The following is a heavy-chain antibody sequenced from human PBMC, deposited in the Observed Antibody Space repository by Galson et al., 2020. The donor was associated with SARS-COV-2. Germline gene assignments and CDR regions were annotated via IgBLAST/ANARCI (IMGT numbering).Heavy chain of an antibody. CDR2: VSSSGDTT. Sequence: GGSLSLSCAASGFTFNNFAMGWVRQAPGKGLQWVSTVSSSGDTTYYSDSVKGWFTISRDNSKNTVYLQMNNLRAEDTALYYCAKDGVKYSGTSLYYFDYWGQGTLVTVSS. J-gene: IGHJ4*02. V-gene: IGHV3-23*01. D-gene: IGHD5-12*01. CDR3: AKDGVKYSGTSLYYFDY. CDR1: GFTFNNFA.